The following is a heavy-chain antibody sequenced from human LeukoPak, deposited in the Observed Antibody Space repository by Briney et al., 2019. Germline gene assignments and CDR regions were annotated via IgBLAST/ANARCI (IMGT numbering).Heavy chain of an antibody. D-gene: IGHD3-9*01. CDR2: IKIKTDGGTT. CDR1: GFTFSNAW. J-gene: IGHJ4*02. Sequence: AGGSLRLSCAASGFTFSNAWMSWVRQAPGKGLEWVGRIKIKTDGGTTDYAAPVKGRFTISRDDSKNTLYLQMNSLKTEDTAVYYCTRLRYFDYFLSDYWGQGTLVTVSS. CDR3: TRLRYFDYFLSDY. V-gene: IGHV3-15*01.